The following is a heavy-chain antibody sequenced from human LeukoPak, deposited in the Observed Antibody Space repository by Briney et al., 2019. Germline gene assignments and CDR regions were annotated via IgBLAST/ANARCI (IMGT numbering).Heavy chain of an antibody. J-gene: IGHJ4*02. CDR1: GYTFTSYY. V-gene: IGHV1-46*01. Sequence: GASVTVSCTASGYTFTSYYMHWVRQAPGQGLEWMGIINPSGGSTSYAQKFQGRVTMTRDTSTSTVYMELSSLRSEDTAVYYCARDTYYYDSSGPEPFDYWGQGTLVTVSS. D-gene: IGHD3-22*01. CDR3: ARDTYYYDSSGPEPFDY. CDR2: INPSGGST.